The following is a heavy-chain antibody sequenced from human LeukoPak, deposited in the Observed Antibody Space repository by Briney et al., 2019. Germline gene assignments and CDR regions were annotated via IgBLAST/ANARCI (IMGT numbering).Heavy chain of an antibody. CDR2: INHSGST. V-gene: IGHV4-34*01. Sequence: SETLSLTCAVSGGSFSGYYWSWIRQPPGKGLEWIGEINHSGSTNYNPSLRSRVTISVDTSKNQFSLRLNSVTAADTAVYYCARTYDWNFYPVFDYWGQGTLVTVSS. CDR3: ARTYDWNFYPVFDY. D-gene: IGHD1-7*01. CDR1: GGSFSGYY. J-gene: IGHJ4*02.